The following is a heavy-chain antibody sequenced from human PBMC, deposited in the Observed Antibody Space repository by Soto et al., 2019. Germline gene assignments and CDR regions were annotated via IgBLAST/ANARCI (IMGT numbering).Heavy chain of an antibody. Sequence: QVQLVQSGAEVKKPGSSVKVSCKASGGTFSTYGISWVRQAPGQGLEWMGGSIPIFNTANYAQKFEGRVTITADESTSKAYMDLSSLRSEDTAVYYCARRYCRGGSCYTGRDWFDPWGQGTLVTVSS. CDR3: ARRYCRGGSCYTGRDWFDP. CDR2: SIPIFNTA. J-gene: IGHJ5*02. V-gene: IGHV1-69*01. D-gene: IGHD2-15*01. CDR1: GGTFSTYG.